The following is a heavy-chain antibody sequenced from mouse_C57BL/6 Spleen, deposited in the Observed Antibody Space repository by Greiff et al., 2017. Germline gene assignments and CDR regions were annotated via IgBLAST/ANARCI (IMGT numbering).Heavy chain of an antibody. CDR1: GFTFSDYG. CDR3: ARNGWDYFDY. CDR2: ISSGSSTI. V-gene: IGHV5-17*01. D-gene: IGHD1-2*01. J-gene: IGHJ2*01. Sequence: EVHLVESGGGLVKPGGSLKLSCAASGFTFSDYGMHWVRQAPEKGLEWVAYISSGSSTIYYADTVKGRFTISRDNAKNTLFLQMTSLRSEDTAMYYCARNGWDYFDYWGQGTTLTVSS.